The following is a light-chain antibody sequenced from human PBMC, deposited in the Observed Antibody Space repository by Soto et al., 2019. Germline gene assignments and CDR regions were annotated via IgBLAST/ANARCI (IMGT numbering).Light chain of an antibody. V-gene: IGKV3-20*01. Sequence: EIVLTQSPGTLYSSPRERVTLTCRASQSVSANYFAWYQQKPGQAPRLLIYGASRRPSGVPDRFSGSGYGTDFTLSISRLESEDLAVYFCPQYDSSPCTFGQGTKLEIK. J-gene: IGKJ2*02. CDR3: PQYDSSPCT. CDR2: GAS. CDR1: QSVSANY.